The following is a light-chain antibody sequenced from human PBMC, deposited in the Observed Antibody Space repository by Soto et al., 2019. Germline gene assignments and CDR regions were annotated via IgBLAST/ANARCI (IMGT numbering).Light chain of an antibody. CDR1: QGISNW. V-gene: IGKV1-12*01. Sequence: DIQMTQSPSSVSASVGDRVTITCRASQGISNWLAWYQQKPGKAPKLLIYAASSLQSGVPSRFSGSGSGTDFALTSSSLQPEDFATYYCHQANSFPTGCTFGPGTKVVIK. J-gene: IGKJ3*01. CDR3: HQANSFPTGCT. CDR2: AAS.